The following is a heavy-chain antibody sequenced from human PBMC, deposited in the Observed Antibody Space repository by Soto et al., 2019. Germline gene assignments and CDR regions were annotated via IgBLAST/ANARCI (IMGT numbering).Heavy chain of an antibody. J-gene: IGHJ4*02. CDR2: ISGSGGST. D-gene: IGHD5-12*01. CDR3: AKGPLGSGYDLAY. V-gene: IGHV3-23*01. CDR1: GFTFSNYA. Sequence: EVQLLDSGGGLVQPGGSLRLSCAASGFTFSNYAMNWVRQAPGKGLDWVSAISGSGGSTYYADSVKGRFTISRENSKNTLYLQMSSLRAEDTAVYYCAKGPLGSGYDLAYWGQGTLVTVSS.